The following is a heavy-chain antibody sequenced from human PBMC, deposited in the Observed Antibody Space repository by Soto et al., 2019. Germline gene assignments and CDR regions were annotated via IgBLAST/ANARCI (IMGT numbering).Heavy chain of an antibody. CDR2: INREGSEE. D-gene: IGHD3-3*01. Sequence: GGSLRLSCAASGFTFTGYWMSWVRQAPGKGLEWVASINREGSEEHYADSVKGRFTISRDNSKNTLYLQMNSLRAEDTAVYYCARDGPNTTYYDFWSGPEPFDYWGQGTLVTVSS. J-gene: IGHJ4*02. CDR1: GFTFTGYW. V-gene: IGHV3-7*01. CDR3: ARDGPNTTYYDFWSGPEPFDY.